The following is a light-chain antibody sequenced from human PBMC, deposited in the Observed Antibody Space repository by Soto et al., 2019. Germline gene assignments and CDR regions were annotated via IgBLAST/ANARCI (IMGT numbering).Light chain of an antibody. V-gene: IGKV1-5*01. CDR2: DAS. Sequence: DIHMTQSPSTLSASVGDRVTITCRARQSITIWLAWYQQKPGKAPKLLIFDASRLESGVPTRFSGSGSGTEFTLTISSLQSDDFATYCCQQYNSYSWTCGQGTKVEIK. J-gene: IGKJ1*01. CDR1: QSITIW. CDR3: QQYNSYSWT.